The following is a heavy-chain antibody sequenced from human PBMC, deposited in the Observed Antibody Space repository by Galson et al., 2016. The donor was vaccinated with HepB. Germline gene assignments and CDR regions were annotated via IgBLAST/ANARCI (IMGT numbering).Heavy chain of an antibody. CDR2: ISTTGSTT. CDR3: AKTPKKGENGGLLNY. J-gene: IGHJ1*01. CDR1: GFTISNYV. Sequence: SMRLSCASSGFTISNYVLTWARKPPGMGLEWVSGISTTGSTTYYADSVKGRFTISRDNSKNTLYLQMSGLRADDTAVYYCAKTPKKGENGGLLNYWGQGILVTVSS. D-gene: IGHD2-15*01. V-gene: IGHV3-23*01.